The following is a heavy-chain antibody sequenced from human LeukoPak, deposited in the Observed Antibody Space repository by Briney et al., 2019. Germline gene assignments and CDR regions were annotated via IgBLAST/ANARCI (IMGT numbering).Heavy chain of an antibody. V-gene: IGHV3-23*01. CDR3: ASWDTAMVNFDY. D-gene: IGHD5-18*01. J-gene: IGHJ4*02. CDR1: GFTFSSYA. Sequence: PGGSLRLSCAASGFTFSSYAMSWVRQAPGKGLEWVSAISGSGGSTYYADSVKGRFTISRDNSKNTLYLQMNSLRAEDTAVYYCASWDTAMVNFDYWGQGTLVTVSS. CDR2: ISGSGGST.